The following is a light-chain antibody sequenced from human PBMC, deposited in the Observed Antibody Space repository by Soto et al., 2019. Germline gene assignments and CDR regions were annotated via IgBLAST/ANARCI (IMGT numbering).Light chain of an antibody. CDR3: QQYENLPT. CDR1: QNINNY. CDR2: DAS. J-gene: IGKJ5*01. Sequence: DIPMTQSPSPLSASVGDRGTTTFQASQNINNYLNWYQQKPGRAPKLLIYDASNLEAGVPSRFRGSGSGTDFTFTISRLQPEDIATYYCQQYENLPTFGQGTRLEIK. V-gene: IGKV1-33*01.